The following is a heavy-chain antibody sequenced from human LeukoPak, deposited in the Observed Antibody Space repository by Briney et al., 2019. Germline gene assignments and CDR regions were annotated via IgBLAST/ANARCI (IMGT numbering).Heavy chain of an antibody. CDR1: GYTFTSYA. D-gene: IGHD1-26*01. V-gene: IGHV1-2*02. Sequence: ASVKVSCKASGYTFTSYAMNWVRQAPGQGLEWMGWINPNSGGTNYAQKFQGRVTMTRDTSISTAYMELSRLRSNDTAVYYCAVSIVGALDYWGQGTLVTVSS. CDR2: INPNSGGT. CDR3: AVSIVGALDY. J-gene: IGHJ4*02.